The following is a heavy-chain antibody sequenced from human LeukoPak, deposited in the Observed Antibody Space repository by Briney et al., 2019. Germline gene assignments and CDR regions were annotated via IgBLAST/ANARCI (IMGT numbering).Heavy chain of an antibody. CDR2: IYSSGST. Sequence: PSETLSLTCTVSGGSISSYYWSWIRQPAGKGLAWIGRIYSSGSTNYNPSLKSRVTMSVDTSKNQFSLKLSSVTAADTAVYYCARGPYYDILTGTKKYNWFDPWGQGTLVTVSS. CDR1: GGSISSYY. V-gene: IGHV4-4*07. CDR3: ARGPYYDILTGTKKYNWFDP. J-gene: IGHJ5*02. D-gene: IGHD3-9*01.